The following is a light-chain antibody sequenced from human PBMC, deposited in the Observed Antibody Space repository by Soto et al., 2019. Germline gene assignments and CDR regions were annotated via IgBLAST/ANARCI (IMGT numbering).Light chain of an antibody. Sequence: EIVINKSQATLFVSPGERPTLSYRVSQSVSSSYLAWYQQKPGQAPRLXIYGASSRDTGIPDRFSGSGSGTEFTLTISRLEPEDFAVYDCQQYGRSPRSFAQGTKVDI. CDR3: QQYGRSPRS. J-gene: IGKJ1*01. CDR2: GAS. V-gene: IGKV3-20*01. CDR1: QSVSSSY.